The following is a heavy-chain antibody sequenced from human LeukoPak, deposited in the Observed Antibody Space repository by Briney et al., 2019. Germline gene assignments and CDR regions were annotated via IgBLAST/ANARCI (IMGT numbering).Heavy chain of an antibody. CDR2: ISSSGSTI. V-gene: IGHV3-48*03. CDR1: GFTFSSYE. Sequence: GGSLRLSCAASGFTFSSYEMNWVRQAPGKGLEWVSYISSSGSTIYYADSVKGRFTISRDNAKNSLYLQMNSLRAEDTAVYYCAKRYMVRGVISQKTPRSTDYYYYMDVWGKGTTVTVSS. CDR3: AKRYMVRGVISQKTPRSTDYYYYMDV. J-gene: IGHJ6*03. D-gene: IGHD3-10*01.